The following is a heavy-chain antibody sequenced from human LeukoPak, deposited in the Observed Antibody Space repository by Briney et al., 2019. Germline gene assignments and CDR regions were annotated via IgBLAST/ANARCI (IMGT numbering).Heavy chain of an antibody. J-gene: IGHJ4*02. D-gene: IGHD2-2*02. V-gene: IGHV1-69*05. Sequence: GASVKVSCKASGGTFSSYAISWVRQAPGQGLEWMGGIIPIFGTANYAQKFQGRVTITTDESTSTAYMELSSLRSEDTAVYYCARSLGYCSSTSCYRDFDYWGQGTLVTVSS. CDR2: IIPIFGTA. CDR3: ARSLGYCSSTSCYRDFDY. CDR1: GGTFSSYA.